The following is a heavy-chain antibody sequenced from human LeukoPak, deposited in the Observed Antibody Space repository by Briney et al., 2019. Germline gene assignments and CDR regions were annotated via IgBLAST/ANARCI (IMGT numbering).Heavy chain of an antibody. CDR2: INPSGGST. Sequence: ASVKVSCKASGYTFTSYYMHWVRQAPGQGLEWMGIINPSGGSTSYAQKFQGRVTMTRDMSTSTVYMELSSLRSEDTAVYYCAGYSVSRDAFDIWGQGTMVTVSS. J-gene: IGHJ3*02. D-gene: IGHD5-18*01. CDR1: GYTFTSYY. V-gene: IGHV1-46*01. CDR3: AGYSVSRDAFDI.